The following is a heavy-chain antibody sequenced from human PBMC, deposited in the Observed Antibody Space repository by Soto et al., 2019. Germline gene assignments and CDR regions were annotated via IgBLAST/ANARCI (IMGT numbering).Heavy chain of an antibody. Sequence: EVQLVESGGGLVQPGGSLRLSCAASGFTFSSYSMNWVRQAPGKGLERVSYISSSSSTIYYADSVKGRFTISRDNAKNSLYRQMNSLRAEDTAVYYCAIDAPNCSGGSCYGYGGQVTLVTVSS. CDR3: AIDAPNCSGGSCYGY. J-gene: IGHJ4*02. V-gene: IGHV3-48*01. CDR2: ISSSSSTI. CDR1: GFTFSSYS. D-gene: IGHD2-15*01.